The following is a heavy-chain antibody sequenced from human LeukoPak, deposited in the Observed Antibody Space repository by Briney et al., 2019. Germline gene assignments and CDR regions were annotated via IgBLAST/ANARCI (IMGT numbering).Heavy chain of an antibody. D-gene: IGHD6-13*01. CDR1: GDSISCYY. CDR2: IYDNGIT. J-gene: IGHJ5*02. V-gene: IGHV4-59*01. CDR3: ARGLEGIAAAGTEYWFDP. Sequence: SETLSLICTVSGDSISCYYWSWLRQPPGKGLDWIGYIYDNGITKYNPSLKSGATISVDTSKNQFSLRLSPVTAADTAVYYCARGLEGIAAAGTEYWFDPWGQGTLVIVSS.